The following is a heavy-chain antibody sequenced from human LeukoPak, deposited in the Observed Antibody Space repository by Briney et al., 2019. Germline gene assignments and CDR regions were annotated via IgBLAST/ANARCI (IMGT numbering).Heavy chain of an antibody. J-gene: IGHJ4*02. CDR3: SANLKGYCTNGVCGFDY. V-gene: IGHV1-58*02. CDR2: IVVGSVNT. Sequence: PLKLSCTASRFMFTRSAMHTVRQARGQPLEWRGWIVVGSVNTESAQKFQARVTITRDMSTSTANMDLSSLSSAAPAVHACSANLKGYCTNGVCGFDYWGQGTLVTVSS. D-gene: IGHD2-8*01. CDR1: RFMFTRSA.